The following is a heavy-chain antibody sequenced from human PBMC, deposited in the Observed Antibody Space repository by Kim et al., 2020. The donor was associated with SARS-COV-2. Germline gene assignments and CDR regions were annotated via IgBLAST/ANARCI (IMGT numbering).Heavy chain of an antibody. CDR3: ARAFSVAVAGTYYYVMDV. V-gene: IGHV4-4*02. CDR2: IFHNGAT. J-gene: IGHJ6*02. D-gene: IGHD6-19*01. CDR1: GGSITSINR. Sequence: SETLSLTCAVSGGSITSINRWNWVRQPPGKGLEWIGEIFHNGATNYNPSLKSRVTMSVDKSNNEFSLRLDSVTAADTAMYFCARAFSVAVAGTYYYVMDVGRPGPAVTVSS.